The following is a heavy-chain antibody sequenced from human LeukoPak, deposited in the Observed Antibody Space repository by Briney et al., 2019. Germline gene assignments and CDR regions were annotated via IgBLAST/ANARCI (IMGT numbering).Heavy chain of an antibody. D-gene: IGHD2/OR15-2a*01. J-gene: IGHJ3*02. CDR1: RFTFSNYA. CDR3: ARDGPNSAFDI. V-gene: IGHV3-30*04. CDR2: ISYGGSDK. Sequence: GGSLRLSCAASRFTFSNYAIHWVRQAPGKGLDWVAVISYGGSDKYYADSVKGRFTISRDNSGNTLYLQMNSLRAEDTAVYYCARDGPNSAFDIWGQGTMVTVSS.